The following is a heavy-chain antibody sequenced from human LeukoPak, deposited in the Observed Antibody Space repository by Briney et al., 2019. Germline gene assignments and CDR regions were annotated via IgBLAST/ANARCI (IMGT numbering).Heavy chain of an antibody. J-gene: IGHJ3*02. CDR1: EFSVSHNY. CDR2: IYSAADGGDT. D-gene: IGHD1-26*01. CDR3: APGGNAAFDI. V-gene: IGHV3-53*01. Sequence: GGSLRLSCTVSEFSVSHNYMTWVRQAPVKGLEWVSIIYSAADGGDTYYADSVKGRFTISRDNSKNTLYLQMNSLRAEDTAVYYCAPGGNAAFDIWGQGTMVTVSS.